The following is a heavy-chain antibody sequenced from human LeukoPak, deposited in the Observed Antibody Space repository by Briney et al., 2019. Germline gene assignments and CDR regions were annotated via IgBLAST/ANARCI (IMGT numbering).Heavy chain of an antibody. D-gene: IGHD3-9*01. V-gene: IGHV3-23*01. Sequence: GGSLRLSCAAAGFTFSSYAMSXXRQAPGKGXXXXXXXXXXGGSTFYAESVKGRFTISRXNSKNTLYLQMNSLRAEDTAVYYCARSYDILTGYHLTLGLYFDYWGQGTLVTVSS. J-gene: IGHJ4*02. CDR2: XXXXGGST. CDR1: GFTFSSYA. CDR3: ARSYDILTGYHLTLGLYFDY.